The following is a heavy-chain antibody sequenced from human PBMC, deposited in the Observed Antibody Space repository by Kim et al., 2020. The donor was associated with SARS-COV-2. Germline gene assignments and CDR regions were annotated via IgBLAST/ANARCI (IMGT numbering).Heavy chain of an antibody. CDR1: GFTFSSYA. CDR2: ISYDGSNK. D-gene: IGHD1-26*01. V-gene: IGHV3-30*04. CDR3: ARDGYHLKDSGSYPRYYGMDV. Sequence: GGSLRLSCAASGFTFSSYAMHWVRQAPGKGLEWVAVISYDGSNKYYADSVKGRFTISRDNSKNTLYLQMNSLRAEDTAVYYCARDGYHLKDSGSYPRYYGMDVWGQGTTVTVSS. J-gene: IGHJ6*02.